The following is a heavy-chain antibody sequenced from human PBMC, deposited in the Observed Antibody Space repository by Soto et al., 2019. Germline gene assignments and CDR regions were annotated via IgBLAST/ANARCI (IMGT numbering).Heavy chain of an antibody. Sequence: NPSETLSLTCAVSGDSISGSQWWSWVRLPPGKGLEWIGEISHTGTTNYNPSLKSRVTMSVDKPKNQFSLKVTSLTAADTAVYYCASRDPGTSVDYWGQGTLVTVSS. V-gene: IGHV4-4*02. CDR3: ASRDPGTSVDY. CDR1: GDSISGSQW. J-gene: IGHJ4*02. CDR2: ISHTGTT. D-gene: IGHD1-7*01.